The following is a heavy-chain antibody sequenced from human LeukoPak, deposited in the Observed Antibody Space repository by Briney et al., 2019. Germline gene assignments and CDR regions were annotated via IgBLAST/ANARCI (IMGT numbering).Heavy chain of an antibody. CDR3: ARARAVAIPGNYFDY. D-gene: IGHD6-19*01. Sequence: ASVKVSRKASGYTFTSYGISWVRQAPGQGLEWMGWISAYNGNTNYAQKLQGRVTMTTDTSTSTAYMELRSLRSDDTAVYYCARARAVAIPGNYFDYWGQGTLVTVSS. J-gene: IGHJ4*02. CDR1: GYTFTSYG. V-gene: IGHV1-18*01. CDR2: ISAYNGNT.